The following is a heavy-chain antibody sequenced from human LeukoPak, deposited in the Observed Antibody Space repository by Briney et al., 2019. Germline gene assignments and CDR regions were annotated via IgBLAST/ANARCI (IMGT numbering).Heavy chain of an antibody. CDR3: ARDGSDYYDSSGYLRLFDY. D-gene: IGHD3-22*01. V-gene: IGHV4-61*01. Sequence: SETLSLTCTVSGGSVSSGSYYWSWIRQPPGKGLEWIGYIYYSGSTNYNPSLKSRVTISVDTSRNQFSLKLSSVTAADTAVYYCARDGSDYYDSSGYLRLFDYWGQGTLVTVSS. CDR1: GGSVSSGSYY. J-gene: IGHJ4*02. CDR2: IYYSGST.